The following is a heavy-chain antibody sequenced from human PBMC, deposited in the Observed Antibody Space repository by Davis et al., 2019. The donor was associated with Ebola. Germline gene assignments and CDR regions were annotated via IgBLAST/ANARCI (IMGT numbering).Heavy chain of an antibody. Sequence: ASVKVSCKASGYTFTDYFMHWVRQAPGQGLEWMGRFNPISGRADLPQSFQGRVTMTGDTSITTVYLQLSGLDSDDTAVYFCARALDITMATMEGYWGQGTLVTVSS. CDR2: FNPISGRA. J-gene: IGHJ4*02. D-gene: IGHD5-12*01. V-gene: IGHV1-2*06. CDR1: GYTFTDYF. CDR3: ARALDITMATMEGY.